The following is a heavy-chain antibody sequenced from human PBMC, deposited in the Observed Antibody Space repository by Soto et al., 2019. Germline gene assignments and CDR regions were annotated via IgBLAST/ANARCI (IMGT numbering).Heavy chain of an antibody. J-gene: IGHJ4*02. D-gene: IGHD3-22*01. CDR2: ITGSDGRT. V-gene: IGHV3-23*01. CDR3: AKATYDTTFYTSSFDS. CDR1: EFTFSNYA. Sequence: VQLLESGGGLVQPGGSLRLSCAASEFTFSNYAMTWVRQAPGKGLVWVSLITGSDGRTYYADSVKGRFTISRDNSKNTLFLQMNSLRAEDTAVYYCAKATYDTTFYTSSFDSWGQGTLVTVSS.